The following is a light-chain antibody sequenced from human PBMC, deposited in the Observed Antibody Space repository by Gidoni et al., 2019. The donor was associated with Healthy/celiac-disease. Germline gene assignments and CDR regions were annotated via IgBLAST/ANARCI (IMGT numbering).Light chain of an antibody. CDR2: GAS. CDR1: QSVSSSY. CDR3: QQYGSSPYT. J-gene: IGKJ2*01. Sequence: EIALTQSPGTLSLSPGERATLSCRASQSVSSSYLAWYPQKPGQAPRLLIYGASSRATGIPDRFSGSGSGTDFTLTISRLEPEDFAVYYCQQYGSSPYTFGQXTKLEIK. V-gene: IGKV3-20*01.